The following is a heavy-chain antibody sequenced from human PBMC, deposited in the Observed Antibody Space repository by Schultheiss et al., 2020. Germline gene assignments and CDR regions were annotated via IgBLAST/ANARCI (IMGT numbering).Heavy chain of an antibody. J-gene: IGHJ5*02. CDR3: ARRSASDSSGLTP. D-gene: IGHD6-19*01. V-gene: IGHV5-51*01. CDR1: GYSFTSYW. CDR2: IYPGDSDT. Sequence: GGSLRLSCKGSGYSFTSYWIGWVRQMPGKGLKWMGIIYPGDSDTRYSPSFQGQVTISADKSISTAYLQWSSLKASDTAMYYCARRSASDSSGLTPWGQGTLVTVSS.